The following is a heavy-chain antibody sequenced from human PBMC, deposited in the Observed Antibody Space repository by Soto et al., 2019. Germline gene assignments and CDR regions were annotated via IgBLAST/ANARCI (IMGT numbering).Heavy chain of an antibody. D-gene: IGHD3-3*01. Sequence: QVQLVESGGGVVQPGRSLRLSCAASGFIFSSYGMHWVRQAPGKGLEWVAVISYDGSNKYYADSVKGRFTISRDNYKNTLYLQMNRLRAEDTAEYYCAKEVWSGPMDVWGQWTTVSV. V-gene: IGHV3-30*18. CDR2: ISYDGSNK. CDR3: AKEVWSGPMDV. CDR1: GFIFSSYG. J-gene: IGHJ6*02.